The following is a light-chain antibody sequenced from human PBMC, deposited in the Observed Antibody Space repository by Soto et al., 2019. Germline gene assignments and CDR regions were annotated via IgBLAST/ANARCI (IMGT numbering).Light chain of an antibody. CDR1: SSDVGSYNL. CDR2: EGS. V-gene: IGLV2-23*01. J-gene: IGLJ2*01. CDR3: CSYAGSSFVV. Sequence: QSALTQPASVSGSPGRSITISCTGTSSDVGSYNLVSWYQQHPGKAPKLMIYEGSKRPSGVSNRFSGSKSGNTASLTISGLQAEDEADYYCCSYAGSSFVVFGGGTKVTVL.